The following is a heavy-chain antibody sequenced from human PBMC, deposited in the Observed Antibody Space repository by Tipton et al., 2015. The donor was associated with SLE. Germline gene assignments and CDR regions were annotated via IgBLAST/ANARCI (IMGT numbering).Heavy chain of an antibody. V-gene: IGHV4-61*09. CDR3: ARDSGATSAFDI. CDR2: IYTSGST. CDR1: GYSISSGYY. Sequence: LRLSCAVSGYSISSGYYWSWIRQPAGKGLEWIGHIYTSGSTNYNPSLKSRVTISVDTSKNQFSLKLSSVTAADTAVYYCARDSGATSAFDIWGQGTMVTVSS. D-gene: IGHD3-10*01. J-gene: IGHJ3*02.